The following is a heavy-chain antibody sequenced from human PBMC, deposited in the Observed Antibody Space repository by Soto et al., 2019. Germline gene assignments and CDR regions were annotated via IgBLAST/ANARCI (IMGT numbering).Heavy chain of an antibody. J-gene: IGHJ3*02. CDR2: LSGGGGST. V-gene: IGHV3-23*01. CDR3: ATSGGSGNDAFGI. Sequence: PGGSLRLSCAASGFTFSSYAMSWVRQAPGKGLEWVSALSGGGGSTYYADSVKGRFTVSRDNSKNTLYLQMNNLRAEDTAVYYCATSGGSGNDAFGIWGQGTMVTVSS. CDR1: GFTFSSYA. D-gene: IGHD2-15*01.